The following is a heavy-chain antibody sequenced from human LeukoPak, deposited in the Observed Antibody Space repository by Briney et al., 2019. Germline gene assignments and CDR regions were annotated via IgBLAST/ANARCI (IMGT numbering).Heavy chain of an antibody. V-gene: IGHV4-59*01. CDR2: IYYSGST. D-gene: IGHD2/OR15-2a*01. Sequence: SETLSLTCTVSGGSISSYYWSWIRQPPGKGLEWIGYIYYSGSTNYNPSLKSRVTISVDTSKNQFSLKLSSVTAADTAVYYCARDLELWGQGTLVTASS. CDR3: ARDLEL. J-gene: IGHJ4*02. CDR1: GGSISSYY.